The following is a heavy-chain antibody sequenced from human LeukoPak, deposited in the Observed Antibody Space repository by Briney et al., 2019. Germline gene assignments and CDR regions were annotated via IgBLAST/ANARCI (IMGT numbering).Heavy chain of an antibody. D-gene: IGHD1-26*01. CDR1: GGSISSYY. Sequence: SETLSLTCTVSGGSISSYYWSWIRQPPGKGLEWIGYIYYSGSTNYNPSLKSRVTISVDTSKNQFSLKLTSVTAADTAVYYCARANSGSYPRGFDYWGQGTLVTVSS. J-gene: IGHJ4*02. CDR2: IYYSGST. V-gene: IGHV4-59*01. CDR3: ARANSGSYPRGFDY.